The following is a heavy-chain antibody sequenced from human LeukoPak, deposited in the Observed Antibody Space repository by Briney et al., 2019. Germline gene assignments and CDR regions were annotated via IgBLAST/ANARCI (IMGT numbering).Heavy chain of an antibody. CDR1: GITFVTDA. Sequence: GGSLRLSCSASGITFVTDAMHWVRQVPRKGLQWVSRINADGRATAYADSVKGRYVISRDNAKNMLYLHLNSLRPEDTAVYYCVHGAPFDSWGQGTLVTVSS. D-gene: IGHD3-10*01. CDR2: INADGRAT. J-gene: IGHJ4*02. CDR3: VHGAPFDS. V-gene: IGHV3-74*01.